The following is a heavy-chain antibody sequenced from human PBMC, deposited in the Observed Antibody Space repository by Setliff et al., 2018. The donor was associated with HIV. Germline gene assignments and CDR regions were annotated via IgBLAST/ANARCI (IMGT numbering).Heavy chain of an antibody. J-gene: IGHJ3*01. Sequence: LPETLSLTCTVSGGSFSTYYWSWIRQPAGEGLEYIGRVHSTGTTIYNPSLKSRVTMSVDTSKNQLSLKLRSVTAADTAVYYCARARITMTGGRLEPYAFDRWGQGTKVTVSS. CDR3: ARARITMTGGRLEPYAFDR. CDR1: GGSFSTYY. CDR2: VHSTGTT. D-gene: IGHD3-22*01. V-gene: IGHV4-4*07.